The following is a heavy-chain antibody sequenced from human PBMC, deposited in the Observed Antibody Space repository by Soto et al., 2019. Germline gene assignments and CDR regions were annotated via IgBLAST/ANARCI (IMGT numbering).Heavy chain of an antibody. V-gene: IGHV1-69*01. Sequence: QVQLVQSGAEVKKAGSSVKVSCKVSGGTFSSSFINWVRQAHGQGLKWVLGIIPVFGTASYAEKFQGRVTMTADESTSTAYLELSSLRPDDTAVHYCARATPSKAAAYYYYGLDVWGQGTTVTVPS. CDR2: IIPVFGTA. D-gene: IGHD3-9*01. J-gene: IGHJ6*02. CDR1: GGTFSSSF. CDR3: ARATPSKAAAYYYYGLDV.